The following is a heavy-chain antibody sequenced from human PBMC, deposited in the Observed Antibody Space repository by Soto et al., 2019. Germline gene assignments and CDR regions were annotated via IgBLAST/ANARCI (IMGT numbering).Heavy chain of an antibody. CDR3: ASHYDTSGYCRFGDY. Sequence: QVQLVQSGAEVKKPGSSVKVSCKASGGTFSSYAISWVRQAPGQGLEWMGGIVPIFGTANYAQKFQGRVTITADESTSTAYMELTSLRSEDTAVYYCASHYDTSGYCRFGDYWGQGTLVTFSS. CDR2: IVPIFGTA. V-gene: IGHV1-69*12. CDR1: GGTFSSYA. D-gene: IGHD3-22*01. J-gene: IGHJ4*02.